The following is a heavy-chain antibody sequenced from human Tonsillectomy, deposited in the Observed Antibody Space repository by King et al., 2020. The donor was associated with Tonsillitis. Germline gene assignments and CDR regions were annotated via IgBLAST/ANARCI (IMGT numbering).Heavy chain of an antibody. V-gene: IGHV3-23*04. Sequence: VQLVESGGGLVQPGGSLRLSCAASGFTFSNYAMSWVRQAPGKGLEWVSVISGSGGSTYYADSVKGRFTISRDNSKNTLYLQMNSLRAEDTAVYYCAKDADNGDYVGTNWFDPWGQGTLVTVSS. CDR1: GFTFSNYA. CDR3: AKDADNGDYVGTNWFDP. CDR2: ISGSGGST. J-gene: IGHJ5*02. D-gene: IGHD4-17*01.